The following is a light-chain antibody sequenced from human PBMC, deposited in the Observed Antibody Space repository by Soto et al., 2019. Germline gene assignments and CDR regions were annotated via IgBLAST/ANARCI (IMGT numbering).Light chain of an antibody. Sequence: EIALTQSPGTLSLSPGERATLSCRASQSVTANYLAWYQQRPGQAPRLLIYAASIGATGVPDRFSGRGSGTDFTLTISRLDPEDFAVYYCLQYGVPLWTFGQGTTVEIK. CDR2: AAS. CDR1: QSVTANY. CDR3: LQYGVPLWT. V-gene: IGKV3-20*01. J-gene: IGKJ1*01.